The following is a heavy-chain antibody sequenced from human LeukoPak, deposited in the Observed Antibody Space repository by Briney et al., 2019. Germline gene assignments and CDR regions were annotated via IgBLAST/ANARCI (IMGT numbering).Heavy chain of an antibody. Sequence: SETLSLTCTVSGGSVSTYYWSWIRQPAGKGLEWIGRIYTSGSTYYNPSLKSRVTISVDTSKNQFSLKLSSVTAADTAVYYCAREGSSGYYYWGQGTLVTVSS. J-gene: IGHJ4*02. V-gene: IGHV4-4*07. CDR3: AREGSSGYYY. CDR1: GGSVSTYY. CDR2: IYTSGST. D-gene: IGHD3-22*01.